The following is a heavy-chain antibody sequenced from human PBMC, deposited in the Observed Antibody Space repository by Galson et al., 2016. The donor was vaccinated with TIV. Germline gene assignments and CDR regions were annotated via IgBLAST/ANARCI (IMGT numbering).Heavy chain of an antibody. J-gene: IGHJ3*01. D-gene: IGHD4-17*01. CDR2: IYTGGSA. CDR3: ARKDSSVHGDLRGAFDV. Sequence: SLRLSCAVSGFTVSSYHMSWVRQAPGKGLEWMSVIYTGGSAYYPDSVKGRFTISRDDSKNTLHLQMNSLTVEETAVYYCARKDSSVHGDLRGAFDVWGQGTMVIVSS. V-gene: IGHV3-53*01. CDR1: GFTVSSYH.